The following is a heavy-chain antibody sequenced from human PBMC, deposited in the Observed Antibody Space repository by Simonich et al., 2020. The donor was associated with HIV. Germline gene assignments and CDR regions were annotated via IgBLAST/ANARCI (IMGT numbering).Heavy chain of an antibody. D-gene: IGHD2-2*01. CDR3: TTDIVVVPAAGSGMDV. V-gene: IGHV1-24*01. Sequence: QVQLVQSGAEVKKPGASVKVSCKVSGYTLTELSMHWVRQAPGKGLEWRGGLDPEEGETSYAQKFQGRVTMPEDTSTDTAYMELSSLRSEDTAVYYCTTDIVVVPAAGSGMDVWGQGTTVTVSS. CDR1: GYTLTELS. CDR2: LDPEEGET. J-gene: IGHJ6*02.